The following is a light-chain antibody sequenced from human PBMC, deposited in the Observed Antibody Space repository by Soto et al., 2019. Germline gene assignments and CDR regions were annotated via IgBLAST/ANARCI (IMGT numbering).Light chain of an antibody. CDR3: QQFGSSLPWT. CDR2: GAS. Sequence: EIVLTQSPGTLSLSPGERATLSCRAIQSVTSTYLAWYQQKPGQALRLLIYGASSRATGIPDRFSGSGSGTDFTLIISRLEPEDFAVYYCQQFGSSLPWTFGQGTKVDIK. CDR1: QSVTSTY. J-gene: IGKJ1*01. V-gene: IGKV3-20*01.